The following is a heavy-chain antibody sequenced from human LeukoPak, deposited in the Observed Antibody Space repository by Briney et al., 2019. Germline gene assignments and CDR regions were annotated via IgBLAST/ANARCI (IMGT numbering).Heavy chain of an antibody. J-gene: IGHJ4*02. CDR2: IYPGDSDT. CDR1: GYSFTSYW. V-gene: IGHV5-51*01. CDR3: ARLKSNYYDSSGYGWADY. Sequence: GESLKISCKASGYSFTSYWLGWVRQMPGKGLEWMGIIYPGDSDTRYSPSFQGQVTISADKSISTAYLQWSSLKASDTAMYYCARLKSNYYDSSGYGWADYWGQGTLVTVSS. D-gene: IGHD3-22*01.